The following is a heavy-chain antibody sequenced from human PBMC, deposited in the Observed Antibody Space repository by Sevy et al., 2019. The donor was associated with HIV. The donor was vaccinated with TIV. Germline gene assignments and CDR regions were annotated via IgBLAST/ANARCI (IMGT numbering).Heavy chain of an antibody. CDR1: GFNVRSFS. D-gene: IGHD2-21*01. V-gene: IGHV3-33*01. CDR3: ARDSARVIVPTAGFDS. Sequence: GGSLRLSCSASGFNVRSFSMHWVRQAPGKGLEWVAAILYNVRTEEYADSVRGRFTISRDNSKNTVNLEMNSLRVEDTALYFSARDSARVIVPTAGFDSWGQGVLVTVSS. J-gene: IGHJ5*01. CDR2: ILYNVRTE.